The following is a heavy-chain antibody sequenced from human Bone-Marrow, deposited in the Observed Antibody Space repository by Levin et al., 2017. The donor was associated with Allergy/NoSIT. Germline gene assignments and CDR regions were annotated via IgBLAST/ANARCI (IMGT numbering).Heavy chain of an antibody. CDR3: ARGISLHPWFGYVVGYYGMDV. D-gene: IGHD5-18*01. CDR2: VNTNTGNP. Sequence: GESLKISCKASGYSFSESGLNWVRQAPGQGLEWMGWVNTNTGNPTYAQGFTGRFVFSLDTSVSASSLQITSLKAEDSAVYYCARGISLHPWFGYVVGYYGMDVWGQGTTVIVAS. J-gene: IGHJ6*02. CDR1: GYSFSESG. V-gene: IGHV7-4-1*02.